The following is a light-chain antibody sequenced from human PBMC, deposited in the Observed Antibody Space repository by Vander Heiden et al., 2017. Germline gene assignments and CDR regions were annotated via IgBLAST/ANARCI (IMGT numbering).Light chain of an antibody. CDR1: QSISSW. CDR2: KAS. CDR3: QQYNSYSLT. V-gene: IGKV1-5*03. Sequence: DIQLTQSPSTLSASVGDRVTITCRASQSISSWLAWYQQKPGKAPKLLIYKASSLESGVPSRFSGSGSGTEFTLTISSLQPDDFATYYCQQYNSYSLTFGGGTKVEIK. J-gene: IGKJ4*01.